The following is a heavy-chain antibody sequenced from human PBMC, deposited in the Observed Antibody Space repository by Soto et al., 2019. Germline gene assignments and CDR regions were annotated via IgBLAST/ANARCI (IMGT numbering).Heavy chain of an antibody. CDR3: ARDSRYSMDV. CDR1: GDTVSSNSVA. V-gene: IGHV6-1*01. Sequence: PSQTLSLICAISGDTVSSNSVAWNWIRQSQSRGLEWLGRTRYRSKWYNVYAVSVKSRISINPDTSKNQFSLQLNSVTPEDTAVYYCARDSRYSMDVWGQGTTVTVSS. J-gene: IGHJ6*02. CDR2: TRYRSKWYN.